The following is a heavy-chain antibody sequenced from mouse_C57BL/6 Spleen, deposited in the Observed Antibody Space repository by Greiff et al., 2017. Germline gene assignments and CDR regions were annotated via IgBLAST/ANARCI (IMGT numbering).Heavy chain of an antibody. CDR1: GFTFSSYA. J-gene: IGHJ4*01. CDR2: ISDGGSYT. Sequence: EVMLVESGGGLVKPGGSLKLSCAASGFTFSSYAMSWVRQTPEKRLEWVATISDGGSYTYYPDNVKGRFTISRDNANNNLYLQMSHLKSEDTAMYYCARGRDPYYYAMDYWGQGTSVTVSS. CDR3: ARGRDPYYYAMDY. V-gene: IGHV5-4*03. D-gene: IGHD3-3*01.